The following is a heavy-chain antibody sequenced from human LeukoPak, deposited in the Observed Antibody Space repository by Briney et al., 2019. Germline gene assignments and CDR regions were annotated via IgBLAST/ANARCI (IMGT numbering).Heavy chain of an antibody. Sequence: SETLSLTCAVYGGSFSGYYWSWIRQPPGKGLEWIGEINHSGSTTYNPSLKSRVTISVDTSKNQFSLKLSSVTAADTAVYYCARDLYDSGPGWFDPWGQGTLVTVSS. V-gene: IGHV4-34*01. CDR1: GGSFSGYY. J-gene: IGHJ5*02. CDR2: INHSGST. CDR3: ARDLYDSGPGWFDP. D-gene: IGHD3-10*01.